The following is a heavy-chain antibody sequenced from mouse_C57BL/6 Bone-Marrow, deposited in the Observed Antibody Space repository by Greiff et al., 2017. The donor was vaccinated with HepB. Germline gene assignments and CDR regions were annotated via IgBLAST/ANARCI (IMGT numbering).Heavy chain of an antibody. V-gene: IGHV1-85*01. CDR2: IYPRDGST. D-gene: IGHD1-1*02. Sequence: VQLQQSGPELVKPGASVKLSCKASGYTFTSYDINWVKQRPGQGLEWIGWIYPRDGSTKYNEKFKGKATLTVDTSSSTSYMELHSLTSEDSAVYFCATNLYYATAWFAYWGQGTLVTVSA. CDR1: GYTFTSYD. CDR3: ATNLYYATAWFAY. J-gene: IGHJ3*01.